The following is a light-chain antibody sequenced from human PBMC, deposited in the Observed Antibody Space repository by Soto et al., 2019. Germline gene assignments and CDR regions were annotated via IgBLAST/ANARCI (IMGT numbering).Light chain of an antibody. CDR1: QGITTW. CDR3: QQANSFPFT. J-gene: IGKJ3*01. V-gene: IGKV1-12*01. Sequence: DIQMTQSPSSVSASVGDRVTITCRASQGITTWLAWYQQKPGKAPKLLIYAASRLQSGVKSRFSGSESRTHFTLPISSLLPEDFAPYYGQQANSFPFTFGPGTKVDVK. CDR2: AAS.